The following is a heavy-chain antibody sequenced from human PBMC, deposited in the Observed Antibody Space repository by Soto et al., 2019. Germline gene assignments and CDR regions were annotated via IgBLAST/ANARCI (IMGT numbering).Heavy chain of an antibody. V-gene: IGHV2-5*01. J-gene: IGHJ4*02. CDR1: WFSLSTSGVG. D-gene: IGHD3-16*01. CDR2: IYWNDDK. CDR3: AHGGGYFDY. Sequence: EAGPTLVEPTQTLTLTCTLSWFSLSTSGVGVAWIRQPPGKALEWLALIYWNDDKRYSPSLKSRLTITKDTSKNQVVLTMTNMDPVDTATYYCAHGGGYFDYWGQGTLVTVSS.